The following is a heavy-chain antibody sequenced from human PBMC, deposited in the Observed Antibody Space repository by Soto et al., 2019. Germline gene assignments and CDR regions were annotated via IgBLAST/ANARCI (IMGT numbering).Heavy chain of an antibody. CDR3: AKGGYNYGFLFDC. CDR2: IDNSGGIT. V-gene: IGHV3-23*05. CDR1: GFTFSTYA. J-gene: IGHJ4*02. Sequence: GSLRLSCAASGFTFSTYAMSWVRQAPGKGLEWVSTIDNSGGITYYADSVKGRFTIPRDNSKNTLYLQMNSLRAEDTAVYYCAKGGYNYGFLFDCWGQGTLVTVSS. D-gene: IGHD5-18*01.